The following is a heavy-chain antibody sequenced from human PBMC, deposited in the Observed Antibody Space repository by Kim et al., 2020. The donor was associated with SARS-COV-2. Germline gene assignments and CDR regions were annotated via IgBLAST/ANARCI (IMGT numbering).Heavy chain of an antibody. J-gene: IGHJ3*02. CDR1: GGTFSSYA. CDR3: ARASSQFTYYYDSSGYYGGAFDI. V-gene: IGHV1-69*13. D-gene: IGHD3-22*01. CDR2: IIPIFGTA. Sequence: SVKVSCKASGGTFSSYAISWVRQAPGQGLEWMGGIIPIFGTANYAQKFQGRVTITADESTSTAYMELSSLRSEDTAVYYCARASSQFTYYYDSSGYYGGAFDIWGQGTMVTVSS.